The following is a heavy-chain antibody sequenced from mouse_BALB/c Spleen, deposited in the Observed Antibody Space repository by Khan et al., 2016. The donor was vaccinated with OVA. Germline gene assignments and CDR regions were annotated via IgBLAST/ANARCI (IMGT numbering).Heavy chain of an antibody. V-gene: IGHV3-2*02. J-gene: IGHJ4*01. Sequence: EVQLQESGPGLVKPSQSLSLTCTVTGYSITSNYAWNWIRQFPGNKLEWMGYISYSGRTNYNPSLKRRISITRDTSKNQFFLQLNSVTTEDTATDDCARGNYYGYAMDYWGQGTSITVSA. CDR2: ISYSGRT. D-gene: IGHD1-1*01. CDR1: GYSITSNYA. CDR3: ARGNYYGYAMDY.